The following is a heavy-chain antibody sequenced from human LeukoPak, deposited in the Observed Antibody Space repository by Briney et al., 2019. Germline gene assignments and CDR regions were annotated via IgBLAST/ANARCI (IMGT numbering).Heavy chain of an antibody. CDR3: ARLENWAFDY. Sequence: AGGSLRLSCATSGFTFSSYSMNWVRQAPGKGLEWVSYISSSSTIYYADSVKGRFTISRDNAKNSLYLQMNSLRDEDTAVYYCARLENWAFDYWGQGALITVSS. V-gene: IGHV3-48*02. CDR1: GFTFSSYS. CDR2: ISSSSTI. J-gene: IGHJ4*02. D-gene: IGHD3-3*01.